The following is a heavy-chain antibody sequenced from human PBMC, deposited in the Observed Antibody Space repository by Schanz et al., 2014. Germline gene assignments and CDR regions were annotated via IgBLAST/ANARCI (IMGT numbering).Heavy chain of an antibody. CDR1: GFTLSNYA. Sequence: EVQLLESGGGLVQPGGSLRLSCAASGFTLSNYAMSWVRQAPGKGLEWLSYISDSGTYTNYADSVKGRFTISRDNSKNSLYLQMNSLRAEDTAVYYCLAPDYGMDVWGQGTLVTVSS. V-gene: IGHV3-48*04. CDR3: LAPDYGMDV. J-gene: IGHJ6*02. CDR2: ISDSGTYT.